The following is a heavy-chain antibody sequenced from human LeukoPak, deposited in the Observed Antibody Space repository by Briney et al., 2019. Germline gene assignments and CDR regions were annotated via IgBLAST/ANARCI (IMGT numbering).Heavy chain of an antibody. V-gene: IGHV1-8*03. J-gene: IGHJ3*02. Sequence: GASVKVSCKASGYTFTSYDINWVRQATGQGLEWMGWMNPNSGNTGYAQKFQGRVTITRNTSISTAYMELSSLRSEDTAVYYCARGGRLVRGSLDAFDIWGQGTMVTVSS. CDR3: ARGGRLVRGSLDAFDI. CDR2: MNPNSGNT. D-gene: IGHD3-10*01. CDR1: GYTFTSYD.